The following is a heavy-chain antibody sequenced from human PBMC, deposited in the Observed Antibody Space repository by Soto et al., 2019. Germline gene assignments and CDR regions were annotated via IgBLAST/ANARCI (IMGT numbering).Heavy chain of an antibody. J-gene: IGHJ5*02. Sequence: PGESLKISCKTSGDSFTTDWIGWVRQMPGKGLEWMGVIYPGDFRTRYSPSFQGQVTISVDKSINTAYLQWSSLKASDTAMYYCATRRLLSPEFSPWGQGTLVTVSS. V-gene: IGHV5-51*01. CDR2: IYPGDFRT. CDR1: GDSFTTDW. CDR3: ATRRLLSPEFSP. D-gene: IGHD3-10*01.